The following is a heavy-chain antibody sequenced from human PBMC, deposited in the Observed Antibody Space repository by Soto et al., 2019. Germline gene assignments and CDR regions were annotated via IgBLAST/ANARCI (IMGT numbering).Heavy chain of an antibody. CDR3: ARIVIDTIFGVVIIKKYNWFDP. V-gene: IGHV2-26*01. CDR2: IFSNDEK. J-gene: IGHJ5*02. D-gene: IGHD3-3*01. Sequence: SGPTLVNPTETLTLTCTVSGFSLSNARMGVSWIRQPPGKALEWLAHIFSNDEKSYSTSLKSRLTISKDTSKSQVVLTMTNMDPVDTATYYCARIVIDTIFGVVIIKKYNWFDPWGQGTLGTVSS. CDR1: GFSLSNARMG.